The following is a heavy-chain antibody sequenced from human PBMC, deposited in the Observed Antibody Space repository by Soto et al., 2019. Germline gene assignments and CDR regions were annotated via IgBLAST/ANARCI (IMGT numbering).Heavy chain of an antibody. Sequence: RGESLKISCKGSGYSFTSYRIGWVRQMPGKGLEWMGIIYPGDSDTRYSPSFQGQVTISADKSISTAHLQWSSLKASDTAMYYCARHYCSSTSCYPVYYYYYGMDVWGQGTTVTVSS. D-gene: IGHD2-2*01. J-gene: IGHJ6*02. CDR3: ARHYCSSTSCYPVYYYYYGMDV. V-gene: IGHV5-51*01. CDR2: IYPGDSDT. CDR1: GYSFTSYR.